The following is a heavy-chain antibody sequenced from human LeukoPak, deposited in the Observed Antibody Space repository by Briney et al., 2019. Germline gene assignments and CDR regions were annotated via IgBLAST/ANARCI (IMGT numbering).Heavy chain of an antibody. V-gene: IGHV4-39*01. D-gene: IGHD3-22*01. CDR3: ARHALEYYYDSSFDY. CDR2: IYYSGST. CDR1: GGSISSSSYY. J-gene: IGHJ4*02. Sequence: SETLSLTCTVSGGSISSSSYYWGWIRQPPGKGLEWIGSIYYSGSTYYNPSLKSRVTISVDTSKNQFSLKLSSVTAADTAVYDCARHALEYYYDSSFDYWGQGTLVTVSS.